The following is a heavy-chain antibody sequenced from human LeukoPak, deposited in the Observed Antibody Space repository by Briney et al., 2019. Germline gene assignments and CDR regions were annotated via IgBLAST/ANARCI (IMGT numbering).Heavy chain of an antibody. CDR2: IDHRGST. CDR1: GGAPSGYY. Sequence: SETLSLTCAAYGGAPSGYYCTWIRQPPGKGLEWIGEIDHRGSTHYNPSLQSRVTISIDTSKKQFSLKVNSVTAADTALYYCARTRDGYLRYWSQGSLVTVSS. V-gene: IGHV4-34*01. D-gene: IGHD5-24*01. J-gene: IGHJ4*02. CDR3: ARTRDGYLRY.